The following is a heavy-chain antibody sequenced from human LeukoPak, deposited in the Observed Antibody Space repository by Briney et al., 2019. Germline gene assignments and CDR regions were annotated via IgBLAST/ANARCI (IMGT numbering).Heavy chain of an antibody. J-gene: IGHJ4*02. CDR3: ARVEGFWSGYQASGFDY. D-gene: IGHD3-3*01. V-gene: IGHV4-59*12. CDR1: GGSISGAD. Sequence: SETLSLTCTVSGGSISGADCSWSWNPPGPGQELIWHNYYCGSTFYNPSLKSRVTISVDTSKNQFSLKLSSVPAADTAVYYWARVEGFWSGYQASGFDYWGQGTLVTVSS. CDR2: NYYCGST.